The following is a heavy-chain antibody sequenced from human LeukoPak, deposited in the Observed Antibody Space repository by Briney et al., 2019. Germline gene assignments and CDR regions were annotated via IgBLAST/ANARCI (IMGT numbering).Heavy chain of an antibody. CDR1: GFTFSGYA. CDR3: ARDRVNWNDVGGLFDY. Sequence: PGGSLRLSCAASGFTFSGYAMSWVRQSPGKGLEWVSAISGGGGTTYYAYYADSAKGRFTISSDNSKNTLYLLMNSLRAEDTAVYYCARDRVNWNDVGGLFDYWGQGTLVTVSS. CDR2: ISGGGGTTYYA. V-gene: IGHV3-23*01. D-gene: IGHD1-1*01. J-gene: IGHJ4*02.